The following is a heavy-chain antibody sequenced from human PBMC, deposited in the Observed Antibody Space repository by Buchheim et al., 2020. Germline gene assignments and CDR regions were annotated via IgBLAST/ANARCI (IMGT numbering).Heavy chain of an antibody. D-gene: IGHD1-1*01. J-gene: IGHJ4*02. V-gene: IGHV3-23*01. CDR3: AKLGPRTKGGEYSAVDY. CDR1: GFTFSSYA. Sequence: EVQLLESGGGLVQPGGSLRLSCVASGFTFSSYAMSWVRQAPGKGLEWVSAISGSGGSTYYADSVKGRFTISRDNSKNTLYLHMNSLRAEDTAVYYWAKLGPRTKGGEYSAVDYWGQGTL. CDR2: ISGSGGST.